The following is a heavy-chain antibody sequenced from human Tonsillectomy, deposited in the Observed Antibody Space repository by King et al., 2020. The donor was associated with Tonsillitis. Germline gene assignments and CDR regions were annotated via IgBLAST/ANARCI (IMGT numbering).Heavy chain of an antibody. CDR1: GYSFTGYY. V-gene: IGHV1-2*02. CDR3: AREGDAFDI. CDR2: INPNSGVT. J-gene: IGHJ3*02. Sequence: QLVQSGAEVKKPGASVKVSCKASGYSFTGYYMHWVRQAPGQGLEWMGWINPNSGVTDYAQKFQGRVTMTRDTSISTAYMELTRLRSYDTAVYYCAREGDAFDIWGQGTRVTVSS.